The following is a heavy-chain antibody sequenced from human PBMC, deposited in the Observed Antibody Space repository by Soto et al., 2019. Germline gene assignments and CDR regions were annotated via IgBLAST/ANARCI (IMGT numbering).Heavy chain of an antibody. J-gene: IGHJ6*02. V-gene: IGHV3-13*05. CDR1: GFTLSAYD. CDR3: ARAYSGRLPRRADYYYAMDV. CDR2: LGAADVP. D-gene: IGHD2-15*01. Sequence: GGSLRLSCAASGFTLSAYDMHWVRQAEGKGLEWVSALGAADVPYYLVSVKGRFTISRENAKNSLYLQMNNLRAGDTAVYYCARAYSGRLPRRADYYYAMDVWGQGTTVTVSS.